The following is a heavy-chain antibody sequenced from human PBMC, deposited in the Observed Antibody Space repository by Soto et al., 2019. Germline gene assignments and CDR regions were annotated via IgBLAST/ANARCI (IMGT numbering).Heavy chain of an antibody. Sequence: GGSLRLSCTASGFTFSSYAMNWVRQAPGKGLELVSATTGSGGVTYYADSVKGRFTISRDNSKNTLYLQMNSLRAEDTAVYYCVKSFDYDILTGYTSYFDYWGQGTLVTVSS. J-gene: IGHJ4*02. D-gene: IGHD3-9*01. V-gene: IGHV3-23*01. CDR3: VKSFDYDILTGYTSYFDY. CDR1: GFTFSSYA. CDR2: TTGSGGVT.